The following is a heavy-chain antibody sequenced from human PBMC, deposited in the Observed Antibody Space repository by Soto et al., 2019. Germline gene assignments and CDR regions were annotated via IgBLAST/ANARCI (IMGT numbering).Heavy chain of an antibody. J-gene: IGHJ6*02. CDR3: ARGRVAARPVSDHYYYGMDV. V-gene: IGHV4-4*02. CDR1: GGSISSSNW. Sequence: SETLSLTCAVSGGSISSSNWWSWVRQPPGKGLEWIGEIYQSGSTNYNTSLKSRVTISVDKSKNQFSLKLSSVPAADTAVYYCARGRVAARPVSDHYYYGMDVWGQGTTVTVSS. D-gene: IGHD6-6*01. CDR2: IYQSGST.